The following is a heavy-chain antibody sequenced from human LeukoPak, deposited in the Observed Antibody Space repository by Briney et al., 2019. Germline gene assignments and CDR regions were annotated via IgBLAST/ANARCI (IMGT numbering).Heavy chain of an antibody. D-gene: IGHD3-22*01. J-gene: IGHJ6*02. CDR1: GGSISSGGYY. CDR2: IYYSGST. CDR3: ARDRGDSSGYYSSHYYYYGMDV. V-gene: IGHV4-31*03. Sequence: SETLSLTCTVSGGSISSGGYYWSWIRQHPGKGLEWIGYIYYSGSTYYNPSLKSRVTISVDTSKYQFSLKLSSVTAADTAVYYCARDRGDSSGYYSSHYYYYGMDVWGQGTTVTVSS.